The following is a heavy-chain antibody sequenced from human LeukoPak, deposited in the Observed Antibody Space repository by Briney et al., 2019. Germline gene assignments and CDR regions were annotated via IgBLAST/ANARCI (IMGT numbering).Heavy chain of an antibody. D-gene: IGHD3-10*01. CDR1: GYRLTNNW. CDR2: IYPGDSDT. J-gene: IGHJ4*02. Sequence: GESLKISCKISGYRLTNNWIGWVRQMPGKGLEWMGIIYPGDSDTRYSPSFQGQVTISADKSISTAYLQWSSLKASDTAMYYCATGLWFGELLPYWGQGTLVTVSS. V-gene: IGHV5-51*01. CDR3: ATGLWFGELLPY.